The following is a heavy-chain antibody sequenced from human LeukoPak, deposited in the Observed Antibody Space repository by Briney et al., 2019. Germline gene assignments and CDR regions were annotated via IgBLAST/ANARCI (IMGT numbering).Heavy chain of an antibody. V-gene: IGHV3-7*01. CDR2: IKQDGSEK. CDR1: GFTFSSYW. CDR3: ARDPYNGYYGDDYYYYMDV. J-gene: IGHJ6*03. D-gene: IGHD4-17*01. Sequence: GGSLRLSCAASGFTFSSYWMSWVRQAPGKGLEWVANIKQDGSEKYYVDSVKGRFTISRDNAKNSLYLQMNSLRAEDTAVYYCARDPYNGYYGDDYYYYMDVWGKGTTVTISS.